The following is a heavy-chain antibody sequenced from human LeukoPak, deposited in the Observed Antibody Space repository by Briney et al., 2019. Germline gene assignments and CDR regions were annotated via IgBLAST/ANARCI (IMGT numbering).Heavy chain of an antibody. Sequence: GGSLRLSCAASGFTFSSYEMNWVRQAPGKGLEWVSYISSSGSTIYYADSVKGRFTISRDNAKNSLYLQMNSLRAEDTAVYYCARADGGNGTDYWGQGTLVTVSS. CDR1: GFTFSSYE. CDR2: ISSSGSTI. J-gene: IGHJ4*02. CDR3: ARADGGNGTDY. D-gene: IGHD4-23*01. V-gene: IGHV3-48*03.